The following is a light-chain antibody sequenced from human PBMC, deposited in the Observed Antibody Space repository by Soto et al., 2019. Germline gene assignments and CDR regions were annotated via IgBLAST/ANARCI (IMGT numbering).Light chain of an antibody. CDR3: QQYCSSSIT. Sequence: EIVLTQSPGTLSLSPGERATLSCRASQSVSSSYLAWYQQKPGQAPRLLIYGASSRATGIPDRFSGSGSGTDFTLTISRLEPEDFAVYYYQQYCSSSITFGQGTRLEIK. CDR2: GAS. V-gene: IGKV3-20*01. J-gene: IGKJ5*01. CDR1: QSVSSSY.